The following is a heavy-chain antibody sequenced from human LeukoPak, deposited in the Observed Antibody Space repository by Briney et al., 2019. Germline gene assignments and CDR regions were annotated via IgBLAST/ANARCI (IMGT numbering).Heavy chain of an antibody. D-gene: IGHD1-1*01. CDR3: AKAPRLITTAYFDY. J-gene: IGHJ4*02. V-gene: IGHV3-64*04. Sequence: GGSLGLSCSASGFTFSSYAMHWVRQAPGKGLEYVSAISSNGGSTYYADSVKGRFTISRDNSKNALYLQMNSLRAEDTAVYYCAKAPRLITTAYFDYWGQGTLVTVSS. CDR2: ISSNGGST. CDR1: GFTFSSYA.